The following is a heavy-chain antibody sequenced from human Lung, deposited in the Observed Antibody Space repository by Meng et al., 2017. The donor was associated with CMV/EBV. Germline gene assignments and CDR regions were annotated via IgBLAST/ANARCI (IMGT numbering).Heavy chain of an antibody. V-gene: IGHV1-46*01. CDR2: INPSGGST. CDR1: GYTFTSYY. D-gene: IGHD2-2*02. CDR3: ARDNEDPEGYQLLYKRESWFDP. Sequence: ASXXVSXKASGYTFTSYYMHWVRQAPGQGLEWMGIINPSGGSTSYAQKFQGRVTMTRDTSTSTVYMELSSLRSEDTAVYYCARDNEDPEGYQLLYKRESWFDPWXQGTLVTVSS. J-gene: IGHJ5*02.